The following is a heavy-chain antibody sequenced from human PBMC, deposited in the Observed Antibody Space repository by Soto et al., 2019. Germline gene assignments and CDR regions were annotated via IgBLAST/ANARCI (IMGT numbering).Heavy chain of an antibody. J-gene: IGHJ4*02. V-gene: IGHV4-39*01. CDR3: ATTYYFGSGSAY. CDR1: GGSISSSSYY. CDR2: IYYSGST. D-gene: IGHD3-10*01. Sequence: QLQLQESGPGLVKPSETLSLTCTVSGGSISSSSYYWSWIRQPPGKGLEWIGSIYYSGSTYYNPTLKCRVTISVDTSKYQCALQLSSVTAADTAVYYCATTYYFGSGSAYWGQGTLVTVSS.